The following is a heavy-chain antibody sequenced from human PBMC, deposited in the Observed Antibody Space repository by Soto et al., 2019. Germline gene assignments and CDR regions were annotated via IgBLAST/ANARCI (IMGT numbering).Heavy chain of an antibody. Sequence: SETLSLTCTVSGGSVSSGSYYWSWIRQPPGKGLEWIGYIYYSGSTNYNPSLKSRVTISVDTSKNQFSLKLSSVTAADTAVYYCARDHGYCSGGSCYQSMDVWGKGTMVTVSS. CDR3: ARDHGYCSGGSCYQSMDV. V-gene: IGHV4-61*01. J-gene: IGHJ6*04. D-gene: IGHD2-15*01. CDR2: IYYSGST. CDR1: GGSVSSGSYY.